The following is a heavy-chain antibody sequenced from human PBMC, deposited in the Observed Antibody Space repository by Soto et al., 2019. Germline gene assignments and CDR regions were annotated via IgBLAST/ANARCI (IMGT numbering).Heavy chain of an antibody. Sequence: PSXTLSLTCTVSGGSMSSSSYYWCWIRQHPGKGLEWIGYIYYSGSTYYNPSLKSRVTISVDTSKNQFSLKLSSVTAADTAVYYCARTWIQLWTFDYWGQGTLVTVSS. CDR1: GGSMSSSSYY. V-gene: IGHV4-31*03. CDR3: ARTWIQLWTFDY. D-gene: IGHD5-18*01. J-gene: IGHJ4*02. CDR2: IYYSGST.